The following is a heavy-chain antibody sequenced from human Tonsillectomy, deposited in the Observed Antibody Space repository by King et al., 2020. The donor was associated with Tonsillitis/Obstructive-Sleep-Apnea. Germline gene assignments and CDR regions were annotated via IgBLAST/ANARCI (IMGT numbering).Heavy chain of an antibody. J-gene: IGHJ3*02. D-gene: IGHD4-17*01. CDR3: ARDSTGHDAFDI. CDR1: GYIFTTYA. V-gene: IGHV7-4-1*02. CDR2: INTNTGNP. Sequence: QLVQSGSELKKSGASVKVSCMSSGYIFTTYAINWVRQAPGQGLEWMGCINTNTGNPPYAQVFPGRLVFSLDTSVSTAYLQISGLKAEDTAVYYCARDSTGHDAFDIWGQGTMVTVSS.